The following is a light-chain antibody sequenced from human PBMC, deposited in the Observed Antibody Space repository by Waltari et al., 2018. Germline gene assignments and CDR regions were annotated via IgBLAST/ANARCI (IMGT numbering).Light chain of an antibody. CDR2: DDN. CDR1: SSDVGNYNL. CDR3: CSYAGSYTWV. J-gene: IGLJ3*02. V-gene: IGLV2-23*01. Sequence: QSALTQPASVSGSPGQSITISCTGTSSDVGNYNLVPSYQQYPGKAPKVMIYDDNRRPSGVSDRFSGSKSGNTASLTISGVQAEDEADYYCCSYAGSYTWVFGGGTKLTVL.